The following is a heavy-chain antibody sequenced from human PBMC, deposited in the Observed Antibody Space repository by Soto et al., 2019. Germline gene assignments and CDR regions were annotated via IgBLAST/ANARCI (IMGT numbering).Heavy chain of an antibody. D-gene: IGHD1-26*01. V-gene: IGHV4-59*01. J-gene: IGHJ5*02. CDR3: ARGYSPALGAPWARVNWFDP. CDR1: AACIRSYH. CDR2: MYFNGST. Sequence: SATLSLTCSVSAACIRSYHWNWIRQSPGKGLEWIGYMYFNGSTNYNPSLKSRVTMSVDTSRNQLSLNLTSVTAADTAVYYCARGYSPALGAPWARVNWFDPWGQGTLVTVSS.